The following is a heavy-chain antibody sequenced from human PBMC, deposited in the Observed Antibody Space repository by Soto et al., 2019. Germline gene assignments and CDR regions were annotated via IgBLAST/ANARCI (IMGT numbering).Heavy chain of an antibody. CDR3: ARDPIWTYTWNYARLNYLDP. D-gene: IGHD1-7*01. Sequence: APVKGSCKASGYTFTSYGIHLVRQAPGQKPEGTGWIHTGKGNTKYSQKFQGRVTLTRDTAASTAYMELNSLRSDDTAVYYCARDPIWTYTWNYARLNYLDPWGQGTLVTVSS. CDR1: GYTFTSYG. CDR2: IHTGKGNT. J-gene: IGHJ5*02. V-gene: IGHV1-3*04.